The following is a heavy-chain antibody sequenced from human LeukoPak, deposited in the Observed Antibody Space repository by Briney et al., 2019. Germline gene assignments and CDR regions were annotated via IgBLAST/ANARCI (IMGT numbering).Heavy chain of an antibody. J-gene: IGHJ5*02. D-gene: IGHD2-2*01. V-gene: IGHV3-21*01. CDR3: ARAGSTNSWFDP. Sequence: PGGSLRLSRAASGFAFDTYSMTWVRQAPGKGLEWVSSISSWSSFIYSADSVTGRFTISRDNAKNPLYLQMNSLRAEDTAVYYCARAGSTNSWFDPWGQGTLVIVSS. CDR2: ISSWSSFI. CDR1: GFAFDTYS.